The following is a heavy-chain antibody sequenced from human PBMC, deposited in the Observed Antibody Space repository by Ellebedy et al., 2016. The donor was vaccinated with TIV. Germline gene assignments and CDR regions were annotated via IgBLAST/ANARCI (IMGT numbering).Heavy chain of an antibody. CDR1: GYTFTSYY. CDR2: INPSGGST. V-gene: IGHV1-46*01. CDR3: ARAGYSHGSGSFSRRGQNWFDP. D-gene: IGHD3-10*01. Sequence: ASVKVSCKASGYTFTSYYMHWVRQAPGQGLEWMGIINPSGGSTSYAQQFQGRVTMTRDTSISTAYMDLSRLRSDDTAVYYCARAGYSHGSGSFSRRGQNWFDPWGRGTLVIVSA. J-gene: IGHJ5*02.